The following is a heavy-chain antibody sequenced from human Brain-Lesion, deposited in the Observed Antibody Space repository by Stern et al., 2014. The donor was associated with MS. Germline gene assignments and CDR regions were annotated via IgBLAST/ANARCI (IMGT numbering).Heavy chain of an antibody. CDR2: IFYTGST. J-gene: IGHJ4*02. CDR3: ARGAGVFDS. Sequence: QLQLQESGPGLVKPSETLSLTCTVSGGSIGRSSYYWGWIRQPPGKGLEWIGNIFYTGSTFYDPSLKSRVPLSVDTSTNHFSLSLTSVTAADTAVYYCARGAGVFDSWGQGTLVTVSP. V-gene: IGHV4-39*02. CDR1: GGSIGRSSYY. D-gene: IGHD6-19*01.